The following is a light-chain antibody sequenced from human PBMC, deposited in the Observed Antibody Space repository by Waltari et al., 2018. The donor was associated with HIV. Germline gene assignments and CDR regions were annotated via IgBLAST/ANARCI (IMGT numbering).Light chain of an antibody. J-gene: IGLJ1*01. V-gene: IGLV2-23*02. Sequence: QSALTQPAYVSGSLGQSVNMSCPGSDSDVGKYDFVSWYQHNPGQAPHLIIYDVTTRPSGVSLRFSGSKSGNTASLTISGLQAEDEADYYCCSYAGGPFVFGSGT. CDR2: DVT. CDR3: CSYAGGPFV. CDR1: DSDVGKYDF.